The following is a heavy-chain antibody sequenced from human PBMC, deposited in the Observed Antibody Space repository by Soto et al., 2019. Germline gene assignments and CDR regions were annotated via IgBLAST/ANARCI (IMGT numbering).Heavy chain of an antibody. V-gene: IGHV2-5*01. CDR3: AHRLNYYDSSGYNLYYGMDV. CDR1: GCSLSTSGVG. J-gene: IGHJ6*02. D-gene: IGHD3-22*01. CDR2: IYWNDDK. Sequence: TLVNPTQTLTLTCTFSGCSLSTSGVGVGWIRQPPGKALEWLALIYWNDDKRYSPSLKSRLTITKDTSKNQVVLTMTNMDPVDTATYYCAHRLNYYDSSGYNLYYGMDVWGQGTTVTVSS.